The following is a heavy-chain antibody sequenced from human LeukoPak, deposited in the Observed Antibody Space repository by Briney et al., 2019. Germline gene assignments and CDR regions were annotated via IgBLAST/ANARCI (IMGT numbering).Heavy chain of an antibody. D-gene: IGHD6-13*01. Sequence: ASVKVSCKASGYTFTGYYMHWVRQAPGQGLERMGWINPNSGGTNYAQKFQGRVTMTRDTSISTAYMELSRLRSDDTAVYYCARTAPYSSSWYANWFDPWGQGTLVTVSS. CDR2: INPNSGGT. CDR1: GYTFTGYY. J-gene: IGHJ5*02. CDR3: ARTAPYSSSWYANWFDP. V-gene: IGHV1-2*02.